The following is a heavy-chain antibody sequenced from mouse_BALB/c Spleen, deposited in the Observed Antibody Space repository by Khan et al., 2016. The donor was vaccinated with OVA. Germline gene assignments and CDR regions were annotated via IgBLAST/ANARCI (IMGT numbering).Heavy chain of an antibody. CDR3: ARSWAMDY. V-gene: IGHV5-15*02. J-gene: IGHJ4*01. Sequence: EVELVESGGGLVQPGGSRKLSCAASGFTFSDYGMAWVRQAPGKGPEWVAFISSLAYSIYYADTVTGRFTISSETDKNTLYPERSSLRSEDTAIDYCARSWAMDYWGQGTSVTVSS. CDR1: GFTFSDYG. CDR2: ISSLAYSI.